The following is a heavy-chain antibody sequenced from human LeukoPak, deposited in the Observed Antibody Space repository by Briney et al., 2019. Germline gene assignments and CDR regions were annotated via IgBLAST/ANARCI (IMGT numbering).Heavy chain of an antibody. J-gene: IGHJ4*02. Sequence: GESLKISCKGSGYTFTNYWIGWVRPMPGKGLEWMGIIYPEDADIRYSPSFRGQVTISADRSVSTAYLQWSSLKASDTAMYYCARTDDTAFDYWGQGTLVTVSS. CDR2: IYPEDADI. CDR3: ARTDDTAFDY. CDR1: GYTFTNYW. V-gene: IGHV5-51*01. D-gene: IGHD5-18*01.